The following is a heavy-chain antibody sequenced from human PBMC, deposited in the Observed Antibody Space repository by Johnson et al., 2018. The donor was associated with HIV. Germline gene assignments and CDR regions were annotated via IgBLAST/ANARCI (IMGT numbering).Heavy chain of an antibody. CDR3: ARGVTYYYDSTGYPDAFDI. D-gene: IGHD3-22*01. Sequence: QVQLVESGGGLVQPGGSLRLSCAASGFTFSSYWMHWVRQAPGKGLESMALISHDGINKYYADSVKGRFTISRDNSKNTLYLQMNSLRAEDTAVYYCARGVTYYYDSTGYPDAFDIWGQGTMVTVSS. CDR2: ISHDGINK. CDR1: GFTFSSYW. V-gene: IGHV3-30*03. J-gene: IGHJ3*02.